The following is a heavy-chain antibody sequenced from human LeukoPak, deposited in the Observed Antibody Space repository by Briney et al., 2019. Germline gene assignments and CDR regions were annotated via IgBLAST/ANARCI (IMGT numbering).Heavy chain of an antibody. CDR1: GFTVSSNY. V-gene: IGHV3-66*01. Sequence: PGGSLRLSCAASGFTVSSNYMSWVRQAPGKGLEWVSVIYSGGSTYYADSVKGRFTISRDNSKNTLYLQMNSLRAEDTAVYYCARESAEYYYDSSGYSSAFDIWGQGTMVTVSS. CDR2: IYSGGST. CDR3: ARESAEYYYDSSGYSSAFDI. D-gene: IGHD3-22*01. J-gene: IGHJ3*02.